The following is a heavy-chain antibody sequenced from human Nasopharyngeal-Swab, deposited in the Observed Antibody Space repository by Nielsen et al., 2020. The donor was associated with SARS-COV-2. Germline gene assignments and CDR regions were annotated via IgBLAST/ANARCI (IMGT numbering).Heavy chain of an antibody. D-gene: IGHD3-22*01. CDR3: ARDRKAYYDSSGFDY. CDR1: GGSISSYY. CDR2: IYYSGST. V-gene: IGHV4-59*01. Sequence: SETLSLTCTVSGGSISSYYWSWIRQLPGKGLDWIGYIYYSGSTNYNPSLKSRVTISVDTSKNQFSLKLSSVTAADTAMYYCARDRKAYYDSSGFDYWGQGTLVTVSS. J-gene: IGHJ4*02.